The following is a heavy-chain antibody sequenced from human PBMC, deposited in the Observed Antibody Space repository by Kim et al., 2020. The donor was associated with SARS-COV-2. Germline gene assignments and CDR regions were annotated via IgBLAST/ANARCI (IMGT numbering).Heavy chain of an antibody. CDR3: GRKRVGAGIDY. CDR1: GLTLDRYW. D-gene: IGHD1-26*01. J-gene: IGHJ4*02. V-gene: IGHV3-7*03. Sequence: GGSLRLSCAASGLTLDRYWMSWVRQAPGKGLEWVANINQPGSEKYYVDSVKGRFTISRDNTKNSLYLQLNSLRAEDTALYYCGRKRVGAGIDYWGQGTLVTVPA. CDR2: INQPGSEK.